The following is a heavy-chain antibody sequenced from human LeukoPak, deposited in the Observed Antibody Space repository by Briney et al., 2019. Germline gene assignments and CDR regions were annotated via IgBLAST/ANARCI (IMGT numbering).Heavy chain of an antibody. CDR3: ARDIDRVFNWFDP. V-gene: IGHV1-3*01. CDR1: GYIFTSYA. Sequence: ASVKVSCKASGYIFTSYAMHWVRQAPGQRLEWMGWINAGNGNTKYSQKFQGRVTITRDTSASTVYMELSSLRSEDTAVYYCARDIDRVFNWFDPWGQGTQVTVSS. J-gene: IGHJ5*02. CDR2: INAGNGNT. D-gene: IGHD6-13*01.